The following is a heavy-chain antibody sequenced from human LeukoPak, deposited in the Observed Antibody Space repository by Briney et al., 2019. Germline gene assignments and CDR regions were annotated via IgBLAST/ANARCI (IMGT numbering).Heavy chain of an antibody. CDR2: ISYDGSNK. J-gene: IGHJ4*02. CDR1: GFTFSSYA. Sequence: GRSLRLSCAASGFTFSSYAMHWVRQAPGKGLEWVAVISYDGSNKYYADSVKGRFTISRDNSKNTLYLQMNSLRAEDTAVYYCARTPPEDIVATMNWGQGTLVTVSS. V-gene: IGHV3-30-3*01. D-gene: IGHD5-12*01. CDR3: ARTPPEDIVATMN.